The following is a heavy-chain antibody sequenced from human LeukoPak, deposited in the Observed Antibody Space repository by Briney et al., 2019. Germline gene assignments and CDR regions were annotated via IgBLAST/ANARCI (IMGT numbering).Heavy chain of an antibody. V-gene: IGHV3-33*01. CDR1: GFIFSNYG. Sequence: GRSLRLSCAASGFIFSNYGMFWVRQAPGKGLEWVAFIRYDGSNKYYADSVKGRFTISRDNSKNTLYLQMNSLRADDTAVYYCARAEGSKWPCFSYWGQGTLVTVSS. D-gene: IGHD2-8*01. J-gene: IGHJ4*02. CDR3: ARAEGSKWPCFSY. CDR2: IRYDGSNK.